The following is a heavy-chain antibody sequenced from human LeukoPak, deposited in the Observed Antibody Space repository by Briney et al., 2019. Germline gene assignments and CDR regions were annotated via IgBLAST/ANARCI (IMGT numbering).Heavy chain of an antibody. J-gene: IGHJ3*02. D-gene: IGHD3-3*01. Sequence: SVKASCKASGGTFSSYAISWVRQAPGQGLEWMGGIIPIFGTANYAQKFQGRVTITADESTSTAYMELSSLRSEDTAVYYCARLPFTIFGVVNGAFDIWGQGTMVTVSS. V-gene: IGHV1-69*13. CDR2: IIPIFGTA. CDR1: GGTFSSYA. CDR3: ARLPFTIFGVVNGAFDI.